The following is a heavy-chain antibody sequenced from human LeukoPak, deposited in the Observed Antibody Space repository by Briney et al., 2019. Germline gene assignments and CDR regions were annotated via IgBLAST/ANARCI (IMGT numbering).Heavy chain of an antibody. CDR3: ARGYYGDYGTAYYYYYMDV. CDR2: IYYSGST. D-gene: IGHD4-17*01. Sequence: SETLSLTCTVSGGSISSYYWSWIRQPPGKGLEWIGYIYYSGSTNYNPSLKSRVTISVDTSKNQFSLKLSSVTAADTAVYYCARGYYGDYGTAYYYYYMDVWGKGTTVTVSS. V-gene: IGHV4-59*01. J-gene: IGHJ6*03. CDR1: GGSISSYY.